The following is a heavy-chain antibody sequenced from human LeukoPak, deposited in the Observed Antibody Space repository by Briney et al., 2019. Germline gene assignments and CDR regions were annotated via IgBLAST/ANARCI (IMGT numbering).Heavy chain of an antibody. CDR3: ARGSVQYSGSYYGFVAFDI. V-gene: IGHV4-4*07. D-gene: IGHD1-26*01. J-gene: IGHJ3*02. Sequence: PSETLSLTCTVSGGSISSYYWSWIRQPAGKGLEWIGRIYTSGSTNYNPSLKSRVTMSVDTSKNQFSLKLRSVTAADTAVYYCARGSVQYSGSYYGFVAFDIWGQGTMVTVSS. CDR2: IYTSGST. CDR1: GGSISSYY.